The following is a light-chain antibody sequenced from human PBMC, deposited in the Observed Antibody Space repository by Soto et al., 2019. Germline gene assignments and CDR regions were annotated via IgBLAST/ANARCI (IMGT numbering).Light chain of an antibody. V-gene: IGKV3-20*01. CDR3: QQYGSSPRT. CDR2: GAS. Sequence: EIVLTQSPGTLSLSPGERATLSCRASQSVSSSYLAWYQQKPGQAPRLFIYGASLRATGIPDRFSGSGSGTGFTLTISRLEPEDFAVYYCQQYGSSPRTFGQGTKVEIK. CDR1: QSVSSSY. J-gene: IGKJ1*01.